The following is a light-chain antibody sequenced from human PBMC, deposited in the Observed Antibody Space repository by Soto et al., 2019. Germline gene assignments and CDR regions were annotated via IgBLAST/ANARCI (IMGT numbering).Light chain of an antibody. CDR2: AAS. Sequence: ERVVTQSPAPLSVSPGSRSILACRASQSISINLAWYQQQPGQAPRLLIYAASNRATGVPARFSGSWSGTEFTLTISSLKSEDFAVYYCQQYNNWITFGQGTRLEIK. V-gene: IGKV3-15*01. J-gene: IGKJ5*01. CDR1: QSISIN. CDR3: QQYNNWIT.